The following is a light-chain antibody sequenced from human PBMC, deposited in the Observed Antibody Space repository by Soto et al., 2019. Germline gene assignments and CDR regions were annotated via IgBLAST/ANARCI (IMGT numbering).Light chain of an antibody. CDR1: QGIAPY. CDR2: ATS. V-gene: IGKV1-27*01. CDR3: QKYNSATLT. J-gene: IGKJ4*01. Sequence: DVQMTQSPSSLSSSVGDRVTITCRASQGIAPYFAWFQQKPGKVPRLLIYATSTLQSGVPSRFSGSGSGTDFTLPISSMQPEDVATYYCQKYNSATLTFGGGTKVEIK.